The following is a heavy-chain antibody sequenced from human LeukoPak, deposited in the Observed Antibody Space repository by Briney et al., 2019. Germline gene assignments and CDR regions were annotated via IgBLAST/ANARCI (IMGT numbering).Heavy chain of an antibody. J-gene: IGHJ2*01. Sequence: GGSLRLSCAASGFTFSSYGMHWVRQAPGKGLEWVAFIRYDGSNKYYADSVKGRFTISRDNSKNTLYLQMNSLRAEDTAVYYCAKYVGAILSYWYFDLWGRGTLVTVSS. D-gene: IGHD1-26*01. CDR1: GFTFSSYG. CDR3: AKYVGAILSYWYFDL. CDR2: IRYDGSNK. V-gene: IGHV3-30*02.